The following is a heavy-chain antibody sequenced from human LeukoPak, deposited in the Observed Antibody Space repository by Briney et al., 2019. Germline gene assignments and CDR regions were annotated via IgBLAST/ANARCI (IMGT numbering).Heavy chain of an antibody. CDR2: INNDGSST. CDR3: ARDNGYGTGGTCRLDY. J-gene: IGHJ4*02. V-gene: IGHV3-74*01. Sequence: PGGSLRLSCASSGFTFSFYWMHCVRQAPGKGLVWVSRINNDGSSTSYAGSVKGRFTISRDNAKNTLYLQMNNLQAEDTAVYYCARDNGYGTGGTCRLDYWGQGALVTVSS. D-gene: IGHD2-15*01. CDR1: GFTFSFYW.